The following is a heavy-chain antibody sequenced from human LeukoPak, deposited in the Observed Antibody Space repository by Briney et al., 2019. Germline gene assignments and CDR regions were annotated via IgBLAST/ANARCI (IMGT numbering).Heavy chain of an antibody. Sequence: SVKVSCKASGGTFSSYAISWVRQAPGQGLEWMGRIIPILGIANYAQKFQGRVTITADKSTSTAYMELSSLRSEDTAVYYCARPPLGYCTGGSCSFDPWGQGTLVTVSS. D-gene: IGHD2-15*01. CDR1: GGTFSSYA. CDR3: ARPPLGYCTGGSCSFDP. J-gene: IGHJ5*02. V-gene: IGHV1-69*04. CDR2: IIPILGIA.